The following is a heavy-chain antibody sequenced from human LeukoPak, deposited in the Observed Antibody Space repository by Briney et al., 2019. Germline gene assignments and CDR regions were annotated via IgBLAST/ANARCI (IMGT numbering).Heavy chain of an antibody. D-gene: IGHD6-19*01. Sequence: PSETLSLTCTVSGGSISSYYWSWIRQPPGKGLEWIGYIYYSGSTNYNPSLKSRVTISVDTSKNQFSLKLSSVTAADTAVYYCATRSYSSGWDFDYWGQGTLVTFSS. CDR1: GGSISSYY. CDR3: ATRSYSSGWDFDY. J-gene: IGHJ4*02. CDR2: IYYSGST. V-gene: IGHV4-59*08.